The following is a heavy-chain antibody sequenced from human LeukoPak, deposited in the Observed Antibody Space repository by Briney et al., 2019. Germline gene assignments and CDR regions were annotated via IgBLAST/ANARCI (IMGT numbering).Heavy chain of an antibody. CDR3: ASGGIRYCSSTSCYASQLYYYYMDV. CDR1: GYTFTGYY. D-gene: IGHD2-2*01. V-gene: IGHV1-69*06. CDR2: IIPIFGTA. J-gene: IGHJ6*03. Sequence: SVKVSCKASGYTFTGYYMHWVRQAPGQGLEWMGGIIPIFGTANYAQKFQGRVTITADKSTSTAYMELSSLRSEDTAVYYCASGGIRYCSSTSCYASQLYYYYMDVWGKGTTVTVSS.